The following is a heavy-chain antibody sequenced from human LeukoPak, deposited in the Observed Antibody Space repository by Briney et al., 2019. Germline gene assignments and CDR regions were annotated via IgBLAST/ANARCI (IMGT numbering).Heavy chain of an antibody. D-gene: IGHD3-22*01. CDR3: ARVKGWYYYDNSGLYDAFDI. Sequence: GASVKVSCKASGYTFTGYYMHWVRQAPGQGLEWMGRINPNSGGTNYAQKFQGRVTMTRDTSISTAYMELSRLRSDDTAVYYCARVKGWYYYDNSGLYDAFDIWGQGTMVTVSS. CDR1: GYTFTGYY. J-gene: IGHJ3*02. V-gene: IGHV1-2*06. CDR2: INPNSGGT.